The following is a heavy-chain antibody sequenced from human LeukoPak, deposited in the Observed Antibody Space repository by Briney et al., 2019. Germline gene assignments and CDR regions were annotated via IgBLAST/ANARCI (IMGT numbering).Heavy chain of an antibody. D-gene: IGHD7-27*01. Sequence: GRSLRLSCAASGFAVSSTYMSWVRQAPGKGLEWVSILYSAGSTYYTDSVKGRFTISRDNSKNTLYLQMNSLRAEDTAVYYCARELNWGGRYFDSWGQGTLVTVSS. J-gene: IGHJ4*02. V-gene: IGHV3-53*01. CDR2: LYSAGST. CDR1: GFAVSSTY. CDR3: ARELNWGGRYFDS.